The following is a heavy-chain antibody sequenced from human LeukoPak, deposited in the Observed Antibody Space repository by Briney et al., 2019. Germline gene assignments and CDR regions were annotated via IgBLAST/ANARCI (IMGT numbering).Heavy chain of an antibody. V-gene: IGHV3-7*01. Sequence: GGSLRLSCAASGFTFSSYWMSSVRQAPGKGLEWVANIKQDGSEKYYVDSVKGRFTISRDSAKNSLYLQMNSLRAEDTAVYYCARGTGDYEYYFDYWGQGTLVTVSS. CDR3: ARGTGDYEYYFDY. CDR2: IKQDGSEK. J-gene: IGHJ4*02. D-gene: IGHD4-17*01. CDR1: GFTFSSYW.